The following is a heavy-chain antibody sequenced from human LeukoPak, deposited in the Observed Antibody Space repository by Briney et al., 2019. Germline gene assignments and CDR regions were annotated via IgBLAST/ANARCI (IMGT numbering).Heavy chain of an antibody. D-gene: IGHD5-18*01. CDR1: GFTFSSYA. CDR2: ISYDGSNK. Sequence: PPGGSLRLSCAASGFTFSSYAMHWVRQAPGKGLEWVAVISYDGSNKYYADSVKGRFTISRDNSKNTLYLQMNSLRAEDTAVYYCARSYQYTAMVYYFDYWGQGTLVTVSS. V-gene: IGHV3-30*04. J-gene: IGHJ4*02. CDR3: ARSYQYTAMVYYFDY.